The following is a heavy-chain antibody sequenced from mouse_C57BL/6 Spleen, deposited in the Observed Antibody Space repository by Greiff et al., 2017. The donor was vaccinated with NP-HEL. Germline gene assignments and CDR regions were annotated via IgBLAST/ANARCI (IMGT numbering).Heavy chain of an antibody. CDR1: GYTFTSYW. CDR3: ARGYYGSSYVFDY. D-gene: IGHD1-1*01. V-gene: IGHV1-52*01. CDR2: IDPSDSET. J-gene: IGHJ2*01. Sequence: VQLQQPGAELVRPGSSVKLSCKASGYTFTSYWMHWVKQRPIQGLEWIGNIDPSDSETHYNQKFKDKATLTVDKSSSTAYMQLSSLTSEDSAVYYCARGYYGSSYVFDYWGQGTTLTVSS.